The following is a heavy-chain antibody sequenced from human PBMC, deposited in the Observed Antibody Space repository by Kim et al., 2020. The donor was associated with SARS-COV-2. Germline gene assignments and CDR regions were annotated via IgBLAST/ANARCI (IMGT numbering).Heavy chain of an antibody. Sequence: GGSLRLSCSASGFTFRTYAMYWVRQAPGKGLEYVSGISSNGDTTYYADSVKGRFTISRDNSKNTLYLQMSSLRAEDTAVYYCVKATYDILRGRFDYWGQGTLVTVSS. V-gene: IGHV3-64D*09. J-gene: IGHJ4*02. CDR2: ISSNGDTT. CDR1: GFTFRTYA. D-gene: IGHD3-9*01. CDR3: VKATYDILRGRFDY.